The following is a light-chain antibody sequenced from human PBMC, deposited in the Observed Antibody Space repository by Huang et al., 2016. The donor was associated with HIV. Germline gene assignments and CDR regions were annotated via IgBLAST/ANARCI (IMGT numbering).Light chain of an antibody. J-gene: IGKJ3*01. Sequence: IQLTQSPSSLSASVGDRVTITCRARQGISSSLVWYQQKPGKAPKLLIFAASTLQSGVPSRFSGSGSGTDFTLTINSLQPEDFATYYCQQLNTYPGTFGPGTKVDIK. CDR2: AAS. V-gene: IGKV1-9*01. CDR1: QGISSS. CDR3: QQLNTYPGT.